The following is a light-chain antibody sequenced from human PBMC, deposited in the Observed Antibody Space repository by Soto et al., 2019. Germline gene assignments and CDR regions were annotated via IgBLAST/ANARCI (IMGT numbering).Light chain of an antibody. CDR1: SGHRSYI. J-gene: IGLJ3*02. CDR3: ETWDSNTWV. CDR2: VEGSGNY. V-gene: IGLV4-60*03. Sequence: QAVVTQSSSASASLGSSVKLTCTLSSGHRSYIIAWHQQQPEKAPRFLMRVEGSGNYIKGSGVPDRFSGSSSGADRYLTISNLQSEDEADYYCETWDSNTWVFGGGTKLTVL.